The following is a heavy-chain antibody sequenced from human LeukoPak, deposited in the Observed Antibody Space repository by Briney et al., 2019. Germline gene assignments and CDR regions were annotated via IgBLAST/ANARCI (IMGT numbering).Heavy chain of an antibody. CDR1: GFTFSSYW. CDR3: AKSRIYGSGSYYSSGVDY. D-gene: IGHD3-10*01. V-gene: IGHV3-23*01. Sequence: GGSLRLSCAASGFTFSSYWMHWVRQAPGKGLVWVSAISGSGGSTYYADSVKGRFTISRDNSKNTLDLQMNSLRAEDTAVYYCAKSRIYGSGSYYSSGVDYWGQGTLVTVSS. J-gene: IGHJ4*02. CDR2: ISGSGGST.